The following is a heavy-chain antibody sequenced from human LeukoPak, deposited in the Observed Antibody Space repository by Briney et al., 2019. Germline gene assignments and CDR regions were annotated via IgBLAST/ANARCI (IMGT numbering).Heavy chain of an antibody. Sequence: PGGSLRLSCAASGFTFSDYYMSWIRQAPGKGLEWVSYISSSGSTIYYADSVKGRFTVSRDNAKNSLYLQMNSLRAEDTAVYYCARGGTRDTLYYYDSSGYLDAFDIWGQGTMVTASS. CDR3: ARGGTRDTLYYYDSSGYLDAFDI. J-gene: IGHJ3*02. D-gene: IGHD3-22*01. CDR1: GFTFSDYY. CDR2: ISSSGSTI. V-gene: IGHV3-11*01.